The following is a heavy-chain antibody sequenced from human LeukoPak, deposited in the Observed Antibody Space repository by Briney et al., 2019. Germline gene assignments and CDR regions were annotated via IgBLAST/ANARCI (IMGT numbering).Heavy chain of an antibody. CDR2: IYPGDSDT. Sequence: GESLKISGKGSGYSFTSYWIGWVRKMPGKGLEWMGIIYPGDSDTRYSPSFQGQVTISADNSISTAYLQWSSLKASDTAMYYCARRLGYSSSNWFDPWGQGTLVTVSS. CDR3: ARRLGYSSSNWFDP. D-gene: IGHD6-13*01. CDR1: GYSFTSYW. V-gene: IGHV5-51*01. J-gene: IGHJ5*02.